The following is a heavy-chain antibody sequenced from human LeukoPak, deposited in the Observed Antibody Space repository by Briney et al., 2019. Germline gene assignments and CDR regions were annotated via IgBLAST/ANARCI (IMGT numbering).Heavy chain of an antibody. D-gene: IGHD3-10*01. V-gene: IGHV3-21*01. Sequence: NPGGSLRLSCAASGFTFDDYAMHWVRQAPGKGLEWVSSITSTGRYIFYADSLKGRFTISRDNAKKSLYLQMNSLRAEDTAVYYCARAPYYYPFYWGQGTLVTVSS. CDR1: GFTFDDYA. J-gene: IGHJ4*02. CDR3: ARAPYYYPFY. CDR2: ITSTGRYI.